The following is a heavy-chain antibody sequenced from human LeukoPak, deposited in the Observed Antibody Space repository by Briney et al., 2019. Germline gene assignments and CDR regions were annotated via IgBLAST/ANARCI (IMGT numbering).Heavy chain of an antibody. J-gene: IGHJ6*02. V-gene: IGHV1-8*01. CDR2: MNPNSGNT. CDR1: GYTFTSYD. Sequence: GASVKVSCKASGYTFTSYDINWVRQATGQGLEWMGWMNPNSGNTGYAQKFQGRATMTRNTSISTAYMELSSLRSEDTAVYYCSLRNYDFWSGYYTGDYYYGMDVWGQGTTVTVSS. CDR3: SLRNYDFWSGYYTGDYYYGMDV. D-gene: IGHD3-3*01.